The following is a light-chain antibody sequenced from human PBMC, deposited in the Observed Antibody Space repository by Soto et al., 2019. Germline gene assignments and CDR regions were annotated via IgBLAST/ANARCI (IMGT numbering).Light chain of an antibody. Sequence: DIQMTQSPSTLSASVGDSVTITCRSSQTIITWLAWYQHKPGKAPKLLIYKASSLESGVPSRFSRSGSGTECTLTISSLQPDEFATYYCQQYNAYPLTFGGGTKVEIK. J-gene: IGKJ4*01. CDR2: KAS. CDR3: QQYNAYPLT. CDR1: QTIITW. V-gene: IGKV1-5*03.